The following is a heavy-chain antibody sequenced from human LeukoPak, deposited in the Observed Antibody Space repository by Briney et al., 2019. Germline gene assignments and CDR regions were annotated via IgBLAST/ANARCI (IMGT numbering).Heavy chain of an antibody. CDR2: ISGDGANI. Sequence: GGFLRLSCAASGFTFSYVYMTWIRQAPGKGLEWVSYISGDGANIFYADSVKGRFTISRDNAKNSLYLQMNSLRAEDTAVYYCARESDYGDYFDYWGQGTLVTVSS. CDR3: ARESDYGDYFDY. V-gene: IGHV3-11*04. J-gene: IGHJ4*02. CDR1: GFTFSYVY. D-gene: IGHD4-17*01.